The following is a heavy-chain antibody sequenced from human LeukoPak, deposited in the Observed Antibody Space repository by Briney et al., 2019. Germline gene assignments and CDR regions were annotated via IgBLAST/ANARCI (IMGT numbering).Heavy chain of an antibody. J-gene: IGHJ4*02. CDR1: GYTLTNYG. CDR3: AREGHYDILTGYNTHATDY. Sequence: GASVKVSCKASGYTLTNYGISWVRQAPGQGLEWMGWISAYNDNTNYPQKLQGRVTMTTDTSTNTAYMELRSLRSDDTAVYYCAREGHYDILTGYNTHATDYWGQGTLVTVSS. V-gene: IGHV1-18*01. D-gene: IGHD3-9*01. CDR2: ISAYNDNT.